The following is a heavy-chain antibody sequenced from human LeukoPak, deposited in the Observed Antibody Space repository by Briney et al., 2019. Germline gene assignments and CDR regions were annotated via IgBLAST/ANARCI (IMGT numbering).Heavy chain of an antibody. V-gene: IGHV1-8*01. CDR1: GYTLTDFD. CDR2: MGPNTGKT. Sequence: ASVNVSCKASGYTLTDFDINWVGQSAGPGVEGGGGMGPNTGKTDYVQKLQGRLSITRDISINTVYMELSSLTSDDTAVYYCARSFVDYWSGWYRRDWFDPWGQGTLVTVSS. CDR3: ARSFVDYWSGWYRRDWFDP. D-gene: IGHD3-3*01. J-gene: IGHJ5*02.